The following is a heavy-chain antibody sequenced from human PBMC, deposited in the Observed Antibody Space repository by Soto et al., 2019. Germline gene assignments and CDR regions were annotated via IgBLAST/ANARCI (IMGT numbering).Heavy chain of an antibody. CDR1: GYTFSNFG. Sequence: QVQLVQSGAEVKKPGASVKVSCKASGYTFSNFGLSWVRQAPGQGLEWMGWISGYNGNTNSAQKFQGRVTMTTDTSTTTAYMEVRSLTSDATAVYYCARDKGYGFGWSSSSGMDVWGQGTTVTVSS. V-gene: IGHV1-18*01. J-gene: IGHJ6*02. CDR2: ISGYNGNT. D-gene: IGHD5-18*01. CDR3: ARDKGYGFGWSSSSGMDV.